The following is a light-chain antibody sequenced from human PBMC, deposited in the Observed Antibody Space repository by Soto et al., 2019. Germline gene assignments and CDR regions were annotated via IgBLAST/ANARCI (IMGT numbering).Light chain of an antibody. V-gene: IGLV2-23*02. Sequence: HSVLTQPASVSGSPGQSITISCTGTSSDVGSYNLVSWYQQHPGKAPKLMIYEVSKRPSGVSNRFSGSKSGNTASLTISGLQAEDEADYYCCSYAGSSTHVFGTGTKVTVL. J-gene: IGLJ1*01. CDR3: CSYAGSSTHV. CDR2: EVS. CDR1: SSDVGSYNL.